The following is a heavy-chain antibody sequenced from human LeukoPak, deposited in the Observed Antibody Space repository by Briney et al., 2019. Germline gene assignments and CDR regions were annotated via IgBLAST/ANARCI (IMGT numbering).Heavy chain of an antibody. J-gene: IGHJ4*02. CDR2: INHSGST. V-gene: IGHV4-34*01. CDR3: VRGRGRIADNQRDY. D-gene: IGHD6-13*01. Sequence: PSETLSLTCAVYGGSFSGYYWSWIRQPPGKGLEWIGEINHSGSTNYNPSLKRRVTISVDTSKNQFSLKLSSVTAADKAVYHCVRGRGRIADNQRDYWGQGTLVTVSS. CDR1: GGSFSGYY.